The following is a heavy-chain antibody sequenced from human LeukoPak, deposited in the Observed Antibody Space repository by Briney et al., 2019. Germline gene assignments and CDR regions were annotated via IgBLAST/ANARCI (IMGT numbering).Heavy chain of an antibody. CDR3: AKDLKAVLFAYFDY. CDR1: GFTFSNFL. Sequence: GGSLRLSCAASGFTFSNFLMTWVRQAPGKGPEWVSAISGSGGDTYYADSVKGRFTISRDNSKNTLYLQMNSLRAEDTAVYYCAKDLKAVLFAYFDYWGQGALVTVSS. J-gene: IGHJ4*02. D-gene: IGHD3-16*01. CDR2: ISGSGGDT. V-gene: IGHV3-23*01.